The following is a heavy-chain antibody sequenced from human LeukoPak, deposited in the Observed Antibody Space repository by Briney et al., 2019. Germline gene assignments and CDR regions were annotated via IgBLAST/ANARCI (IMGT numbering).Heavy chain of an antibody. Sequence: ASVKVSCKASGYTFTGHYMHWVRQAPGQGLEWMGWINPNSGGTNYAQKFQGRVTMTRDTSISTAYMELSRLRSDDTAVYYCARDRGYYDSSGYPYYWGQGTLVTVSS. V-gene: IGHV1-2*02. D-gene: IGHD3-22*01. J-gene: IGHJ4*02. CDR1: GYTFTGHY. CDR2: INPNSGGT. CDR3: ARDRGYYDSSGYPYY.